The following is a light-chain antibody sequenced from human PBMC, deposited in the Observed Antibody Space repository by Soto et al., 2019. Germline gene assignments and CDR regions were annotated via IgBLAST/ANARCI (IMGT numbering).Light chain of an antibody. CDR1: QSVASN. Sequence: IVMTQSPVTLSVSPGEGAALSCRASQSVASNLAWYQQKPGQAPRLLIYAASTRVTGTPARFSGSGSGTEFTLTISGLQPEDFAIYYCQKYDTWPLYTFGQGTKLEIK. J-gene: IGKJ2*01. CDR3: QKYDTWPLYT. V-gene: IGKV3-15*01. CDR2: AAS.